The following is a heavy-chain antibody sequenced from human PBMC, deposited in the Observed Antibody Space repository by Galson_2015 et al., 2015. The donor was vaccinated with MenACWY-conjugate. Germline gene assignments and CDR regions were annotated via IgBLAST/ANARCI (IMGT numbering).Heavy chain of an antibody. D-gene: IGHD1-26*01. CDR1: RDSFTSYW. CDR3: ARHPPGGRGMDV. J-gene: IGHJ6*02. Sequence: QSGAEVKKPGESLKISCKGSRDSFTSYWIGWVRQMPGKGLEWMGIIYPADSNVRYSPSFQGQVTISADESISTAYLQWSSLKASDIAIFYCARHPPGGRGMDVWGRGTTVTVSS. V-gene: IGHV5-51*01. CDR2: IYPADSNV.